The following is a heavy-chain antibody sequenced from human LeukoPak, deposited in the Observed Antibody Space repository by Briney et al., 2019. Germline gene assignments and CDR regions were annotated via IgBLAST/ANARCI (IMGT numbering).Heavy chain of an antibody. V-gene: IGHV3-7*01. D-gene: IGHD2-21*02. CDR2: IRPDGSEK. J-gene: IGHJ3*02. Sequence: GGSLRLSCAASGFTFSSYWMTWVRQAPGKGLEWVANIRPDGSEKYYMDSVKGRLTISRDNAKNSLYLQMNSLRGEDTAVYYCANEYCGGDCLNAFDIWGQGTMVTVSS. CDR3: ANEYCGGDCLNAFDI. CDR1: GFTFSSYW.